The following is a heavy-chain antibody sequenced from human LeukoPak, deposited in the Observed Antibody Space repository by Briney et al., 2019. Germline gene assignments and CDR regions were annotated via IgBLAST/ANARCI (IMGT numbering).Heavy chain of an antibody. V-gene: IGHV3-74*01. CDR3: ARGRGGSYHY. CDR1: GFTFSNDW. D-gene: IGHD1-26*01. CDR2: INTDGSTT. J-gene: IGHJ4*02. Sequence: GGSLRLSRAASGFTFSNDWMHWVRQAPGKGLVWVSRINTDGSTTTYADSVKGRLTISRANANNTMYLQMKSLRVAAKAVYYCARGRGGSYHYWGQGPLAPVSS.